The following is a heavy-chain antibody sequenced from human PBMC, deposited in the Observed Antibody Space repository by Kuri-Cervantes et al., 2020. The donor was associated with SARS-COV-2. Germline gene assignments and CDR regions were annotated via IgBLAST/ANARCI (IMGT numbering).Heavy chain of an antibody. CDR2: IWYDGSNK. Sequence: GGSLRLSCAASGFTFSSYGMHWVRQAPGKGLEWVAVIWYDGSNKYYADSVKGRFTISRDNSKNTLYLQMNSLRAEDTAVYYCARDRPEVVPLYYFNSWGQGTLVTDSS. CDR1: GFTFSSYG. CDR3: ARDRPEVVPLYYFNS. D-gene: IGHD3-22*01. V-gene: IGHV3-33*01. J-gene: IGHJ4*02.